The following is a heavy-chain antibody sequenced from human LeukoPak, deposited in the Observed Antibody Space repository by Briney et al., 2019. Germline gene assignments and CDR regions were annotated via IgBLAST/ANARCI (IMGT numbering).Heavy chain of an antibody. J-gene: IGHJ4*02. CDR3: GRDRGWLRSVDY. CDR1: GFSFSNYA. V-gene: IGHV3-30*04. Sequence: GGSLRLSCAASGFSFSNYAMNWVRQAPGKGLEWVTIISYDGSNIHYADSVKGRFTISRDNSKNTLYLQMNSLGPEDTAVYYCGRDRGWLRSVDYWGQGTLVTVAS. D-gene: IGHD5-12*01. CDR2: ISYDGSNI.